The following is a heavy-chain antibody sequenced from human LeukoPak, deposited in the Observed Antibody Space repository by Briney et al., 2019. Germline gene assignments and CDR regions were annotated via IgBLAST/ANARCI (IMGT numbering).Heavy chain of an antibody. Sequence: ASVKVSCKASGGTFSSYATSWVRQAPGQGLEWMGGIIPIFGTANYAQKFQGRVTITTDESTSTAYMELSSLRSEDTAVYYCARAYYDSSGYYLFDYWGQGTLVTVSS. J-gene: IGHJ4*02. CDR2: IIPIFGTA. V-gene: IGHV1-69*05. CDR3: ARAYYDSSGYYLFDY. CDR1: GGTFSSYA. D-gene: IGHD3-22*01.